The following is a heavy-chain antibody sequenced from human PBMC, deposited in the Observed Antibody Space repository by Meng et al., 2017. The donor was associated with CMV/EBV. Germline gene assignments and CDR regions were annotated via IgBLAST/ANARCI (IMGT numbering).Heavy chain of an antibody. CDR1: GASIKNDN. J-gene: IGHJ4*02. Sequence: QESGPGLVKPSETLSLTCIVSGASIKNDNWNWVLQPDGQGLEWIGLIQVIGHTVYNPSLKSRVTVSLDASKSQFSLTLNSVTAADTATYYCAGSRPGGGACDYWGQGILVTVSS. V-gene: IGHV4-4*07. CDR2: IQVIGHT. D-gene: IGHD3-16*01. CDR3: AGSRPGGGACDY.